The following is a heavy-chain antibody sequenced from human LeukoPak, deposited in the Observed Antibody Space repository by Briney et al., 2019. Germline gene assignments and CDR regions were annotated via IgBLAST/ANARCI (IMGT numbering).Heavy chain of an antibody. CDR1: GXSFSGYY. Sequence: PSETLSLTCAVYGXSFSGYYGSWIRQPPGKGPEWIGEINHSGSTNYNPSLKSRVTISVDTSKNQFSLKLSSVTAADTAVYYCARASNFPGRQLAPGDAFDIWGQGTMVTVSS. J-gene: IGHJ3*02. V-gene: IGHV4-34*01. D-gene: IGHD6-13*01. CDR2: INHSGST. CDR3: ARASNFPGRQLAPGDAFDI.